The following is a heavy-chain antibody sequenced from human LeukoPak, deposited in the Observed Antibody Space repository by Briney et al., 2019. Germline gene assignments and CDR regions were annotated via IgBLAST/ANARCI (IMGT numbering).Heavy chain of an antibody. CDR2: INPKGGST. D-gene: IGHD6-6*01. CDR1: GYTFNSYY. Sequence: GPSVKLSCKVSGYTFNSYYMHWVRHAHTHGLEGMGIINPKGGSTSCAQKFQGRVTRTRDTSTSTVYMALSSLRSEGTAVYYCATPYSSSSPWDWFDPWGQGTLVTVSS. CDR3: ATPYSSSSPWDWFDP. V-gene: IGHV1-46*02. J-gene: IGHJ5*02.